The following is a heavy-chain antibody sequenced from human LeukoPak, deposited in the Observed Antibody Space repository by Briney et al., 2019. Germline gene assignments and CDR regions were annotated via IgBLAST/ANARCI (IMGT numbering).Heavy chain of an antibody. CDR1: GYTFTSHG. D-gene: IGHD6-13*01. CDR3: ARGRYSSSWYPSF. Sequence: ASVKVSCKASGYTFTSHGISWVRQAPGQGLEWMGWINTNTGNPTYAQGFTGRFVFSLDTSVSTAYLQISSLKAEDTAVYYCARGRYSSSWYPSFWGQGTLVTVSS. J-gene: IGHJ4*02. V-gene: IGHV7-4-1*02. CDR2: INTNTGNP.